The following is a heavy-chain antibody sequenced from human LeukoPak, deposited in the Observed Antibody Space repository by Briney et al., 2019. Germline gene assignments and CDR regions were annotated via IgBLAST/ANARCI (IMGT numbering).Heavy chain of an antibody. V-gene: IGHV3-11*04. Sequence: GGSLDLSCEASGFTFSSNYMSWVRQAPGKGLEWFSYISSTASTIYYADSVKGRFTISRDNAKNSLFLQMNSLRAEDTAVYYCARDVTYYGADWFDPWGQGTLVTVSS. CDR1: GFTFSSNY. CDR3: ARDVTYYGADWFDP. CDR2: ISSTASTI. J-gene: IGHJ5*02. D-gene: IGHD4-17*01.